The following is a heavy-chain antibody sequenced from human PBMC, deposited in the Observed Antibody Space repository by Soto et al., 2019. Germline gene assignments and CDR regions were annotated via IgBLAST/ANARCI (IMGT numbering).Heavy chain of an antibody. Sequence: PSETLSLTCTVSGGSISSGDYYWSWIRQPPGKGLEWIGYIYYSGSTYYNPSLKSRVTISVDTSKNQFSLKLGSVTAADTAVYYCARDDYYDSSAFDPWGQGTLVTVSS. J-gene: IGHJ5*02. CDR1: GGSISSGDYY. V-gene: IGHV4-30-4*01. CDR3: ARDDYYDSSAFDP. CDR2: IYYSGST. D-gene: IGHD3-22*01.